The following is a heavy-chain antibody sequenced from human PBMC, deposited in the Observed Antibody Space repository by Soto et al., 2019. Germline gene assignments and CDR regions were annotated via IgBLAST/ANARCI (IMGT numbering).Heavy chain of an antibody. V-gene: IGHV3-33*01. J-gene: IGHJ3*02. CDR2: IWHDGSNK. CDR3: ARSIDDFDI. D-gene: IGHD6-6*01. CDR1: GFTFSSYG. Sequence: QVQLVGSGEGVVQPGMSMRLSCAASGFTFSSYGMHWVRQAPGRGLEWVAVIWHDGSNKYYADSVMGRFTISRDNSKNTLYLQMNSLRAEDMAVYYCARSIDDFDIWGQGKMVTVS.